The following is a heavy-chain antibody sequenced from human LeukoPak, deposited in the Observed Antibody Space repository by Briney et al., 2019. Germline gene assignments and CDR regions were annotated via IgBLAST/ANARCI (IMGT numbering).Heavy chain of an antibody. V-gene: IGHV3-21*01. CDR2: ISISSSYI. CDR3: ARTGGSSYLDY. Sequence: GGSLTLSCAASGFTFSSYSMNWVRKAPAQGLEWVSSISISSSYIYYANSAKGRFTISRDNAKNSLYLQMNSLRPEDTAVHYCARTGGSSYLDYWAQETLVTVSS. D-gene: IGHD2-15*01. J-gene: IGHJ4*02. CDR1: GFTFSSYS.